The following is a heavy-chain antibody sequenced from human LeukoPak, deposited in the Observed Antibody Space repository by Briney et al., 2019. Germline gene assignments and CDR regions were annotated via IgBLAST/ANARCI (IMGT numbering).Heavy chain of an antibody. J-gene: IGHJ4*02. V-gene: IGHV6-1*01. Sequence: SQTLSLTCAISGDSVSSNTGGWNWIRQSPTRDLEWLGRTYYRSKWYYDYAVYVKSRITINPDTSKNQFSLQLNSVAPEDTAVYYCARGGLVASIRGYFDYWAQGTLVTVSS. CDR3: ARGGLVASIRGYFDY. CDR1: GDSVSSNTGG. D-gene: IGHD5-12*01. CDR2: TYYRSKWYY.